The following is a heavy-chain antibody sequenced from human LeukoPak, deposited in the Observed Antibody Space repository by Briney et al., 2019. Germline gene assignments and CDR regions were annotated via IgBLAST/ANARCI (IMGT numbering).Heavy chain of an antibody. Sequence: PGGSLRLSCAASGFTFSTYWMHWVRQAPGKGLVWVSRISSDGSITGYADSVKGRFTISRDNAKNSLYLQMNSLGAEDTAVYYCARGGEWLIPLYYFDYWGQGTLVTVSS. CDR3: ARGGEWLIPLYYFDY. J-gene: IGHJ4*02. V-gene: IGHV3-74*01. D-gene: IGHD3-16*01. CDR2: ISSDGSIT. CDR1: GFTFSTYW.